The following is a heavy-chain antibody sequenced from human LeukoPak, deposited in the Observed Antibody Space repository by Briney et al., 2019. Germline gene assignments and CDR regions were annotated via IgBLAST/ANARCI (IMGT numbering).Heavy chain of an antibody. V-gene: IGHV1-3*04. CDR3: AMSVEMAAIPSFDY. D-gene: IGHD5-24*01. CDR2: VNTDNTKS. J-gene: IGHJ4*02. CDR1: GHIFTTHY. Sequence: APVKVSCKTSGHIFTTHYIHWMRQAPGQRLEWLGRVNTDNTKSEYSQKFQGRVIITRDTSASTAYMEMSGLRSEDTAMYYCAMSVEMAAIPSFDYWGQGTLVTVSS.